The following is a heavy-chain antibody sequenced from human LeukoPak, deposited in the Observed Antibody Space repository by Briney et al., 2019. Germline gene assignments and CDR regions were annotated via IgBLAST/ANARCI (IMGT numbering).Heavy chain of an antibody. Sequence: SETLSLTCTVSGGSISSDLYYWNWIRQPAGKGLEWIGRFYNSGRTNFNPSLKSRVTISADTSKNQFSLKLRSVTAADTAVYYCARGEIVVGRPDYYYMDVWGNGTTVTVSS. CDR2: FYNSGRT. CDR3: ARGEIVVGRPDYYYMDV. J-gene: IGHJ6*03. CDR1: GGSISSDLYY. V-gene: IGHV4-61*02. D-gene: IGHD2-2*01.